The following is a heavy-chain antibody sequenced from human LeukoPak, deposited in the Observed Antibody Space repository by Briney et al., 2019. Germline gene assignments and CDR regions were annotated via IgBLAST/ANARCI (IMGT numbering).Heavy chain of an antibody. CDR1: GFRLGGYS. D-gene: IGHD2-21*01. CDR3: ARVRGLTLPISYMDV. CDR2: ISVSGT. Sequence: GGSLRLSCTASGFRLGGYSIHWVRQAPGKGLEWLSYISVSGTIHADSVMGRVTVSRDDGKNSLYLQMNSLRAEDTAVYYCARVRGLTLPISYMDVWGKGTTVTVSS. V-gene: IGHV3-48*04. J-gene: IGHJ6*03.